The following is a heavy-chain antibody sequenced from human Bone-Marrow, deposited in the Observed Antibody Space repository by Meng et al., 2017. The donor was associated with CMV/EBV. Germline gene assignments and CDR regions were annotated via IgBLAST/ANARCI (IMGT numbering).Heavy chain of an antibody. V-gene: IGHV1-69*12. CDR1: GGTFSSYA. Sequence: QVQLVQSGAEVKKPGSQVKVSCKASGGTFSSYAISWVRQAPGQGLEWMGGIIPIFGTANYAQKFQGRVTITADESTSTAYMELSSLRSEDTAVYYCARDSRDSSGYWVWDYWGQGTLVTVSS. CDR2: IIPIFGTA. J-gene: IGHJ4*02. D-gene: IGHD3-22*01. CDR3: ARDSRDSSGYWVWDY.